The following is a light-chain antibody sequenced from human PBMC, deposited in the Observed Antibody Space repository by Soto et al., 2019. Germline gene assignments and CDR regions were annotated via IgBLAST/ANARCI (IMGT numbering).Light chain of an antibody. V-gene: IGKV1-5*01. CDR3: QHYNSYSEA. J-gene: IGKJ1*01. CDR1: QSISTW. Sequence: DSPMTQSPSTLSASVGDRGTITCRASQSISTWLAWYQQKPGKAPKLLIYAASSLQSGVPSRFSGSGSGTEFTLTISSLQPDDFATYYCQHYNSYSEAFGQGAKVDI. CDR2: AAS.